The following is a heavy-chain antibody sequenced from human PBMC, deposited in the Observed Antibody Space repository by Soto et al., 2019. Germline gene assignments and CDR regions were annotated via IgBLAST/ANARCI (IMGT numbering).Heavy chain of an antibody. CDR3: ARVYCSGGSCYSIWFDP. CDR1: GYTFTSYA. J-gene: IGHJ5*02. D-gene: IGHD2-15*01. CDR2: INAGNGNT. V-gene: IGHV1-3*01. Sequence: ASVKVSCKASGYTFTSYAMHWVRQAPGQRLEWMGWINAGNGNTKYSQKFQGRVTITRDTSTSTVYMELSSLRSEDTAVYYCARVYCSGGSCYSIWFDPRGQGTLVTVSS.